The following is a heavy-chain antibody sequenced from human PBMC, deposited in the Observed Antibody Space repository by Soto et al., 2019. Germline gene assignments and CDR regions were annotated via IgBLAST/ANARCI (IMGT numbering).Heavy chain of an antibody. CDR1: GFTFSSYG. CDR2: IWYDGSNK. D-gene: IGHD3-10*01. J-gene: IGHJ6*02. CDR3: ARDGSYYGSGSYVPPPAYYGMDV. Sequence: GGSLRLSCAASGFTFSSYGMHWVRQAPGKGLEWVAVIWYDGSNKYYADSVKGRFTISRDNSKNTLYLQMNSLRAEDTAVYYCARDGSYYGSGSYVPPPAYYGMDVWGQGTTVTVSS. V-gene: IGHV3-33*01.